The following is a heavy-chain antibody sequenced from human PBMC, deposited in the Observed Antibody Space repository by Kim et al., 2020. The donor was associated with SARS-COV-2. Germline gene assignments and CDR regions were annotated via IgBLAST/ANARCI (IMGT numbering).Heavy chain of an antibody. Sequence: VKGRVTISRDNSKNTLYLQMNSLRAEDTAVYYCAKASYYDILTGYFGIDYWGQGTLVTVSS. D-gene: IGHD3-9*01. V-gene: IGHV3-30*02. CDR3: AKASYYDILTGYFGIDY. J-gene: IGHJ4*02.